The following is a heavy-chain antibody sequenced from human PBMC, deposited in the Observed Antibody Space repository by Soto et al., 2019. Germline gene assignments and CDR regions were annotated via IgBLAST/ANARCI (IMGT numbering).Heavy chain of an antibody. CDR2: IYSGGST. CDR3: ARVQPRVGYSGDDQDY. Sequence: PGGSLRPSCAASGFTVSSNYMSWVRQAPGKGLEWVSVIYSGGSTYYADSVKGRFTISRDNSKNTLYLQMNSLRAEDTAVYYCARVQPRVGYSGDDQDYWGQGTLVTAPQ. D-gene: IGHD5-12*01. CDR1: GFTVSSNY. J-gene: IGHJ4*02. V-gene: IGHV3-66*01.